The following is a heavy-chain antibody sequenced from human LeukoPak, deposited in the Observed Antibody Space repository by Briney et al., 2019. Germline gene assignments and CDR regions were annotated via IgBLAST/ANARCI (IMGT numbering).Heavy chain of an antibody. CDR3: ARDWYTAERWTIYYSYYIDV. CDR2: ITTSSSDM. J-gene: IGHJ6*03. CDR1: EFTFSRYE. V-gene: IGHV3-21*01. Sequence: GGSLRLSCAASEFTFSRYEMNWVRQAPGKGLEWVSSITTSSSDMYYADSVKGRFTISRDNAKNSLFLQMNSLRAEDTAVYYCARDWYTAERWTIYYSYYIDVWGKGTTVTVSS. D-gene: IGHD4-23*01.